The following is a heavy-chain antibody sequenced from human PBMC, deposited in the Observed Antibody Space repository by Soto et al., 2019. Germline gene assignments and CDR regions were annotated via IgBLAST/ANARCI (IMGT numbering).Heavy chain of an antibody. D-gene: IGHD3-3*01. J-gene: IGHJ3*02. Sequence: PGGSLRLSCAASGFTFSSYAMSWVRQAPGKGLEWVSAISGSGGSTYYADSVKGRFTISRDNSKNTLYLQMNSLRAEDTAVYYCAKAFPVRFLEFLDAFDIWGQGTMVTVSS. CDR1: GFTFSSYA. V-gene: IGHV3-23*01. CDR2: ISGSGGST. CDR3: AKAFPVRFLEFLDAFDI.